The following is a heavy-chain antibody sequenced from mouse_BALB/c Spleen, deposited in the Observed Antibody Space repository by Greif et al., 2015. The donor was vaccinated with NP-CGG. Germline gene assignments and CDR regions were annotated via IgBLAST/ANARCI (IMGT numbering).Heavy chain of an antibody. J-gene: IGHJ3*01. CDR2: IDPENGDT. Sequence: EVQLQQSGAELVRSGASVKLSCTASGFNIKDYYMHWVKQRPEQGLEWIGWIDPENGDTEYAPKFQGKATMTADTSSNTSYLQLSSLTSEDTAVYYCNSLYANFAYWGQVTLVTVSA. CDR1: GFNIKDYY. CDR3: NSLYANFAY. D-gene: IGHD2-1*01. V-gene: IGHV14-4*02.